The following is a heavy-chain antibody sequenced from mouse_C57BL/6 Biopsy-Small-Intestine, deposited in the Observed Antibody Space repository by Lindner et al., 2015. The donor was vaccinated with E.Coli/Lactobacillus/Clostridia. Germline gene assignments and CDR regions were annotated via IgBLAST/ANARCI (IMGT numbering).Heavy chain of an antibody. CDR1: GYTFTDYN. D-gene: IGHD2-1*01. V-gene: IGHV1-22*01. CDR3: ARDDYGNYVYAMDY. Sequence: VQLQESGPELVKPGASVKMSCKASGYTFTDYNMHWVKQSHGKSLEWIGYINPNNGGTSYNQKFKGKATLTVNKSSSTAYMELRSLTSEDSAVYYCARDDYGNYVYAMDYWGQGTSATVSS. CDR2: INPNNGGT. J-gene: IGHJ4*01.